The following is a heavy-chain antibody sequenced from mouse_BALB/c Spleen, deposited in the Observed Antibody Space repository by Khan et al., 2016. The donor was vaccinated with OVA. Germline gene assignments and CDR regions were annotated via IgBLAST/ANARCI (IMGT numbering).Heavy chain of an antibody. CDR1: GYSITSDYA. D-gene: IGHD3-3*01. J-gene: IGHJ3*01. Sequence: EVQLQESGPGLVKPSQSLSLTCTVTGYSITSDYAWNWIRQFPGNKLEWMGYISYSGSTSYTPSLKSRISITRDTSKNHLFLQLNSVTTEDTATYYCTGGHAYWGQGTLVTVSA. CDR3: TGGHAY. V-gene: IGHV3-2*02. CDR2: ISYSGST.